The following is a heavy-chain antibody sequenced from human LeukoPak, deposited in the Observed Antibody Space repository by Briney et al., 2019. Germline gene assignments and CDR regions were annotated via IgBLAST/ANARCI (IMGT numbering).Heavy chain of an antibody. D-gene: IGHD2/OR15-2a*01. CDR3: VSFYETY. Sequence: GSLRPSCAAPGYYWMHWVRQAPGKGLVWVSHINSDGSWTSYADSVKGRFTISKDNAKNTVYLQMNSLRAEDTAVYYCVSFYETYWGRGTLVTVSS. V-gene: IGHV3-74*01. CDR2: INSDGSWT. J-gene: IGHJ4*02. CDR1: GYYW.